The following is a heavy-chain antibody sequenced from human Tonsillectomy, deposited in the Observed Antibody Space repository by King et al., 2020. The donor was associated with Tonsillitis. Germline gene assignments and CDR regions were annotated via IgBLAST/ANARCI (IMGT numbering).Heavy chain of an antibody. CDR3: ARLVGSIAATPNFDY. CDR1: GGSISSSSYY. J-gene: IGHJ4*02. Sequence: QLQESGPGLVKPSETLSLTCTVCGGSISSSSYYWGWIRQPPGKGLEWIGSIYYSGSTYYNPSLKSRVTISVDTSKNQFSLKLSSVTAADTAVYYCARLVGSIAATPNFDYWGQGTLVTVSS. V-gene: IGHV4-39*01. D-gene: IGHD6-6*01. CDR2: IYYSGST.